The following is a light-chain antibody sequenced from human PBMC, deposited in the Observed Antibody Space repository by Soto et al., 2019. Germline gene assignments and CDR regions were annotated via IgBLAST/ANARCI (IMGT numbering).Light chain of an antibody. CDR1: QDITNY. V-gene: IGKV1-33*01. Sequence: DIQMTQSPSSLSASVGDRVTVTCQASQDITNYLSWYQQKPGKAPKLVISDASNLEIGVPSRFSGRGSGTDFSLTINNLQPEDFATYFCQQYDDLPLTFGGGTKVEVK. CDR2: DAS. J-gene: IGKJ4*01. CDR3: QQYDDLPLT.